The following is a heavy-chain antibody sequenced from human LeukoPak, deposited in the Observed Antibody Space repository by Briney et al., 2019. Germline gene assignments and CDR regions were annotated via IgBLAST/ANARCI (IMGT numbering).Heavy chain of an antibody. CDR3: AKSGGSYYKAYWFDP. J-gene: IGHJ5*02. D-gene: IGHD3-10*01. CDR2: ISWNSGSI. CDR1: GFTFDDYA. V-gene: IGHV3-9*01. Sequence: SLRLSCAASGFTFDDYAMHWVRQAPGKGLEWVSGISWNSGSIGYADSVKGRFTISRDNAKNSLYLQMNSLRAEDTALYYCAKSGGSYYKAYWFDPWGQGTLVTVSS.